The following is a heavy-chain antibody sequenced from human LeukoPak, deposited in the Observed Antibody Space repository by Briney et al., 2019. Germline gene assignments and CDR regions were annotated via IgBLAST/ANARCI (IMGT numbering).Heavy chain of an antibody. Sequence: GGSLRLSCAASGFTFSSYGMHWVRQAPGKGLEWVAFIQYDGSNKYYADSVKGRFTISRDNSKNTLYLQMNSLRAADTAVYYCAKGPKQLLIRRSVWAYMDVWGKGTTVTISS. CDR1: GFTFSSYG. V-gene: IGHV3-30*02. J-gene: IGHJ6*03. D-gene: IGHD5-24*01. CDR2: IQYDGSNK. CDR3: AKGPKQLLIRRSVWAYMDV.